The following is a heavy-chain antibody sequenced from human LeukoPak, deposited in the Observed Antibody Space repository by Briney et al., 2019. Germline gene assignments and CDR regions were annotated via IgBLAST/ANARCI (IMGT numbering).Heavy chain of an antibody. D-gene: IGHD3-10*01. CDR2: TYTGGNS. J-gene: IGHJ4*02. CDR1: GFTVSSIH. CDR3: ARSYGSGSYYVLY. Sequence: PGGSLRLSCAASGFTVSSIHMVWVRQAPGKGLEWVSVTYTGGNSYCADSVKGRFIISRDISKNTLYLQMNSLRAEDTAVYYCARSYGSGSYYVLYLGQGTLVTVSS. V-gene: IGHV3-53*01.